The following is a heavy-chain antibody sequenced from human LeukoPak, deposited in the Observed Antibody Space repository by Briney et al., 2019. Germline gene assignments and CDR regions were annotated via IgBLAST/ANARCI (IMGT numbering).Heavy chain of an antibody. J-gene: IGHJ4*02. V-gene: IGHV1-2*02. Sequence: GASVKVSCKASGYTFTDYYIHWVRQDPGQGLEWMGWVFPKTGATNSAQKFQGRITMTRDTSISTVYLELSSLRSDDTAVYYCARDRSVGVLPAPPFDFWGQGTLVTVSS. CDR2: VFPKTGAT. CDR1: GYTFTDYY. CDR3: ARDRSVGVLPAPPFDF. D-gene: IGHD6-6*01.